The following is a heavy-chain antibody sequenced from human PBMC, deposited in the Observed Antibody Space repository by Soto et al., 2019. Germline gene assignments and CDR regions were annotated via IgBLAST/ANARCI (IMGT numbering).Heavy chain of an antibody. CDR1: GFTFSSYS. V-gene: IGHV3-48*02. CDR3: ARPKYYDFWSGSPETYGMDV. J-gene: IGHJ6*02. CDR2: ISSSSSTI. Sequence: GGSLRLSCAASGFTFSSYSMNWVRQAPGKGLEWVSYISSSSSTIYYADSVKGRFTISRDNAKNSLYLQMNSLRDEDTAVYYCARPKYYDFWSGSPETYGMDVWGQGTTVTVSS. D-gene: IGHD3-3*01.